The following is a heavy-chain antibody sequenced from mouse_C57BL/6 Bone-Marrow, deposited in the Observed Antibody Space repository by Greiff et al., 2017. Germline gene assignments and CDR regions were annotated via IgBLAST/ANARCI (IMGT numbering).Heavy chain of an antibody. CDR3: TRDRGYYYGCRENAMDY. Sequence: EVHLVESGEGLVKPGGSLKLSCAASGFTFSSYAMSWVRQTPEKRLEWVAYISRGGDYIYYADTVKGRFTISRDNARNTLYLQMSSLKSEDTAMYYCTRDRGYYYGCRENAMDYWGQGTSVTVSS. J-gene: IGHJ4*01. D-gene: IGHD1-1*01. CDR2: ISRGGDYI. V-gene: IGHV5-9-1*02. CDR1: GFTFSSYA.